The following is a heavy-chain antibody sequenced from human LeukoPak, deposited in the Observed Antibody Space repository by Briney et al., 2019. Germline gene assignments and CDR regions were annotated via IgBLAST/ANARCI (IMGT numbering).Heavy chain of an antibody. V-gene: IGHV1-69*13. CDR3: ARDTAGGSALTLVY. CDR1: GGTFSSYA. J-gene: IGHJ4*02. D-gene: IGHD3-10*01. CDR2: IIPIFGTA. Sequence: ASVKVSCKASGGTFSSYAISWVRQAPGQGLEWMGGIIPIFGTANYAQKFQGRVTITADESTSTAYMELSSLRSEDTAVYYCARDTAGGSALTLVYWGQGTLVTVSS.